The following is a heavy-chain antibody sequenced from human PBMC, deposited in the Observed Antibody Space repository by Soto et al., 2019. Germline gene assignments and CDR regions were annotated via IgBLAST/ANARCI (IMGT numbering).Heavy chain of an antibody. D-gene: IGHD2-21*01. CDR3: AKCDVLMTTSGGWCKWFDP. J-gene: IGHJ5*02. CDR2: ISGSGGNT. V-gene: IGHV3-23*01. CDR1: GFTFSTFA. Sequence: EVQLLESGGSLVQPGGALRLSCAASGFTFSTFAMNWVRQAPGEGLEWVSSISGSGGNTQYADSVKGRVTISRDNSKNTLYLQMNTLRAEDTAVYYCAKCDVLMTTSGGWCKWFDPWGQGTLVIGSS.